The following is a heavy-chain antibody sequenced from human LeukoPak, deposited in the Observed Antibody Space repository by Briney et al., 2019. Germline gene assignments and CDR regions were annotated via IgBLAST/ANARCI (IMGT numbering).Heavy chain of an antibody. V-gene: IGHV1-69*06. CDR2: IIPIFGTA. Sequence: SVKVSCKASGGTFSSYAISWVRQAPGQWLEWMGRIIPIFGTANYAQKFQGRVTITADKSTSTAYMELSSLRSEDTAVYYCARDSTMYYYDSSGYSDYWGQGTLVTVSS. CDR1: GGTFSSYA. CDR3: ARDSTMYYYDSSGYSDY. D-gene: IGHD3-22*01. J-gene: IGHJ4*02.